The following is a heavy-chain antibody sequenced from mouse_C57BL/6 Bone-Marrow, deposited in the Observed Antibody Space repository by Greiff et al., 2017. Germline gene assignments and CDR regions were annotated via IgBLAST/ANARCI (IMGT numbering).Heavy chain of an antibody. D-gene: IGHD1-1*01. CDR2: IYPRSGNT. CDR3: ARSGGSSSFAY. V-gene: IGHV1-81*01. CDR1: GYTFTSSG. Sequence: QVQLQQSGAELARPGASVKLSCKASGYTFTSSGISWVKQRTGQGLEWIGEIYPRSGNTYYNEKFKGKATLTADKSSSTAYMELRSLTSEDSAVYVCARSGGSSSFAYWGQGTLGTVSA. J-gene: IGHJ3*01.